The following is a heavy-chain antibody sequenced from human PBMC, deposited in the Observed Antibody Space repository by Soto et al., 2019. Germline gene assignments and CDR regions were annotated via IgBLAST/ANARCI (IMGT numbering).Heavy chain of an antibody. CDR3: GRASSRPCSMEV. V-gene: IGHV1-69*10. CDR2: TIPSLGKT. CDR1: GDNFKKNV. J-gene: IGHJ6*04. Sequence: SSVKASCKTSGDNFKKNVFTWVRQAPEQGLEWMGWTIPSLGKTHYIDKFHGRVTITVEDATRTVYMYVRDLTSKDTAIYYSGRASSRPCSMEVRGRGTRVTVSS. D-gene: IGHD2-15*01.